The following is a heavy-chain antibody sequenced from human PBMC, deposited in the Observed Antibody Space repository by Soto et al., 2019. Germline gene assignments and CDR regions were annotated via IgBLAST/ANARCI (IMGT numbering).Heavy chain of an antibody. V-gene: IGHV4-31*03. J-gene: IGHJ4*02. D-gene: IGHD2-15*01. CDR2: IYYSGST. CDR3: ARHPHCSGGSCYSGGIDY. CDR1: GGSIGSGGYY. Sequence: SETLSLTCTVSGGSIGSGGYYWSWIRQHPGKGLEWIGYIYYSGSTYYNPSLKSRVTISVDTSKNQFSLKLSSVTAADTAVYYCARHPHCSGGSCYSGGIDYWGQGTLVTVSS.